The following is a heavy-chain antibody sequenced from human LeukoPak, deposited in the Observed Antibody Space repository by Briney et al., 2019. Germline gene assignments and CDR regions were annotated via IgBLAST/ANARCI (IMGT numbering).Heavy chain of an antibody. CDR3: ARVGYSYDAFDI. D-gene: IGHD5-18*01. J-gene: IGHJ3*02. CDR1: GYTFTGYY. V-gene: IGHV1-2*02. CDR2: INPNSGGT. Sequence: ASVKVSCKASGYTFTGYYMHWVRQAPGQGLEWMGWINPNSGGTNYAQKFQGRVTITRNTSISTAYMELSSLRSEDTAVYYCARVGYSYDAFDIWGQGTMVTVSS.